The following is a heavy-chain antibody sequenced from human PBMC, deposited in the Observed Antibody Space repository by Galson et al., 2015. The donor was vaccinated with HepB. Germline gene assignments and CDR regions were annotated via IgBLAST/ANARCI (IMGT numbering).Heavy chain of an antibody. CDR2: IFPDDSET. V-gene: IGHV5-51*01. Sequence: QSGAEVKKPGESLKISCKGSGYSFTNYWIGWVRQMPEKGLEWMGIIFPDDSETRYSPSFQGQVTISADKSISTAYLQWSSLKASDIAMYYCARFNRGDYSYGMDVWGQGTTVIVSS. D-gene: IGHD2/OR15-2a*01. J-gene: IGHJ6*02. CDR3: ARFNRGDYSYGMDV. CDR1: GYSFTNYW.